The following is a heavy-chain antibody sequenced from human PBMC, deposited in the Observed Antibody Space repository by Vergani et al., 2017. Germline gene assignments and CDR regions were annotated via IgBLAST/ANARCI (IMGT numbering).Heavy chain of an antibody. D-gene: IGHD4-17*01. Sequence: QVQLVQSGAEVKKPGASVKVSCKASGYTFTGYYMHWVRQAPGQGLEWMGWINPNSGGTNYAQKFQGRVTMTRDTSISTAYMELSRLRSDDTAVYYCARGAYYGDYAYYNGMDVWGQGTTVTVSS. V-gene: IGHV1-2*02. CDR2: INPNSGGT. J-gene: IGHJ6*02. CDR1: GYTFTGYY. CDR3: ARGAYYGDYAYYNGMDV.